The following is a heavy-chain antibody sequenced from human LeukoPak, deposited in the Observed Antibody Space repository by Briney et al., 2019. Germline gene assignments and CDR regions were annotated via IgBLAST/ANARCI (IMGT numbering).Heavy chain of an antibody. CDR2: FAGSDTTT. V-gene: IGHV3-48*03. CDR3: KTLGYHLDS. CDR1: GFHFGAYE. D-gene: IGHD3-22*01. J-gene: IGHJ4*02. Sequence: PGGSLRLSCAASGFHFGAYEMNWVRQAPGKGLEWVAYFAGSDTTTYYADSVKGRFIISRDNARNSLYLQMNSLRAEDTALYYCKTLGYHLDSWGQGTLVTVSS.